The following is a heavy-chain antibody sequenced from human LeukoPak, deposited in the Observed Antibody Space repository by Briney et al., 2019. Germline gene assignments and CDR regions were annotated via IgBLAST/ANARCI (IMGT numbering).Heavy chain of an antibody. CDR3: AKDFKCEL. V-gene: IGHV3-23*01. J-gene: IGHJ4*02. CDR2: IIGSGADT. D-gene: IGHD4/OR15-4a*01. Sequence: GGSLRLSCAASGFTFSTFPMTWVRQAPGKGLEWVSVIIGSGADTYYADSVKGRFTISRDNSKNTLYLQMNSLRAEDTAVYYCAKDFKCELWGQGILVTVSS. CDR1: GFTFSTFP.